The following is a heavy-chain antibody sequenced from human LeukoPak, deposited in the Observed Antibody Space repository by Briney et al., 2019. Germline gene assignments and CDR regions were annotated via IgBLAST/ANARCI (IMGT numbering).Heavy chain of an antibody. CDR2: ITLNSGDT. D-gene: IGHD4-23*01. CDR1: GHTFTVYY. Sequence: ASVKVSCKASGHTFTVYYIHWVRQAPGQGLEGMGWITLNSGDTKYAQKFQGRVTMTSDTSITTAYMELSRLKFDDTAMYYCAREKPQDYGGNSGSSYYYYYMDVWGKGTTVTVSS. CDR3: AREKPQDYGGNSGSSYYYYYMDV. V-gene: IGHV1-2*02. J-gene: IGHJ6*03.